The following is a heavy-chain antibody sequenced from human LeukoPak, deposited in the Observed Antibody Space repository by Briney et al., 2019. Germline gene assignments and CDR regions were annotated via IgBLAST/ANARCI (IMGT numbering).Heavy chain of an antibody. J-gene: IGHJ3*02. CDR1: GGSISSYY. CDR3: ARVGHYYDSSGYGDAFDI. Sequence: SETLCLTCAVSGGSISSYYWSWIRQPAGKGLEWIGRIYTSGSTNYYPSLKSRVTMSVDTSKNQFSLKLSSVTAADTAVYYCARVGHYYDSSGYGDAFDIWGQGTMVTVSS. CDR2: IYTSGST. D-gene: IGHD3-22*01. V-gene: IGHV4-4*07.